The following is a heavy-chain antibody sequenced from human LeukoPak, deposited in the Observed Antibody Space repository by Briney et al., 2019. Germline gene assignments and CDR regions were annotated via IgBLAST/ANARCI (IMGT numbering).Heavy chain of an antibody. CDR1: GFTFSSYA. Sequence: GGSLRLSCAASGFTFSSYAMSWVRQAPGKGLEWVSAISGSGGSTYYADSVKGRFTISRDNSKNTLYLQMNSLRAEDTAVYYCAKDPYYDIWASVCDYWGQGTLVTVSS. CDR3: AKDPYYDIWASVCDY. J-gene: IGHJ4*02. V-gene: IGHV3-23*01. CDR2: ISGSGGST. D-gene: IGHD3-9*01.